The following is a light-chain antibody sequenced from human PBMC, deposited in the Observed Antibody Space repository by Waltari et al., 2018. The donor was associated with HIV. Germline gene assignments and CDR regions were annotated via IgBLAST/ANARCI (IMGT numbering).Light chain of an antibody. J-gene: IGKJ4*01. V-gene: IGKV1-9*01. CDR3: QFLDSFPL. CDR1: RGISSY. Sequence: QLTQSPSFLSASVGDRVTITCRASRGISSYLAWHQHKPGEAPRLLIYAASTLQDGVPSRFSGSASGTEFTLTISSLQPEDFATYYCQFLDSFPLFGGGTKVEVK. CDR2: AAS.